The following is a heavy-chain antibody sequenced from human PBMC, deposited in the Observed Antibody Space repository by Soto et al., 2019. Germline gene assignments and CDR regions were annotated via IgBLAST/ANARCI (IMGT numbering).Heavy chain of an antibody. CDR2: IYYSGST. D-gene: IGHD6-13*01. Sequence: SETLSLTCTVSGGSISSGDYYWSWIRQPPGKGLEWIGYIYYSGSTYYNPSLKSRVTISVDTSKNQFSLKLSSVTAADTAVYYCARTKGAAAGYGYWGQGTLVT. V-gene: IGHV4-30-4*01. CDR3: ARTKGAAAGYGY. J-gene: IGHJ4*02. CDR1: GGSISSGDYY.